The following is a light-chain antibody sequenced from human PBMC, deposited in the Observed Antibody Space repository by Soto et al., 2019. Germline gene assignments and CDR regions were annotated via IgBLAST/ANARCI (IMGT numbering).Light chain of an antibody. V-gene: IGKV3-20*01. J-gene: IGKJ1*01. Sequence: VLKQSPATLSLTPGERATLSCRASQSVSSYLAWYQQKPGQAPRLLIYDASNRATGIPDRFSGSGSGTDFTLTIRRLEPEDFAVYYCQQYDSSPPGTFGQGTKVDI. CDR3: QQYDSSPPGT. CDR1: QSVSSY. CDR2: DAS.